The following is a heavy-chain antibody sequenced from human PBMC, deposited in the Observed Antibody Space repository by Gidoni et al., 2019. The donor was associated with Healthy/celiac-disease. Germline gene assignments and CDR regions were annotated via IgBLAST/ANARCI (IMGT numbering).Heavy chain of an antibody. J-gene: IGHJ3*02. D-gene: IGHD4-4*01. Sequence: EVQLVETGGGSIQPGGFLRPYCAASGFTVSSNYISWVRRAPGKGLEWVSVIYSGGSTYYADSVKGRFTISRDNSKNTLYLQMNSLRAEDTAVYYCASGNSDAFDIWGQGTMVTVSS. CDR1: GFTVSSNY. V-gene: IGHV3-53*02. CDR2: IYSGGST. CDR3: ASGNSDAFDI.